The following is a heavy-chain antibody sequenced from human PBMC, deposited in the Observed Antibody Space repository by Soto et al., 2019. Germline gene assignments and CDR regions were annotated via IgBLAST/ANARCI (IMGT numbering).Heavy chain of an antibody. CDR3: ARDKDRQQLGGNYSYGIDV. V-gene: IGHV1-69*12. CDR2: IIPMFPTP. CDR1: GGTFGNSA. Sequence: QVQLVQSGAEVKKPGSSVTVSCKASGGTFGNSAISWVRQAPGQGLEWMGGIIPMFPTPDYAKKFQGRVTITADESTSTAYRELTSLISEDTAVYYCARDKDRQQLGGNYSYGIDVWGQGTTVTVSS. J-gene: IGHJ6*02. D-gene: IGHD3-3*02.